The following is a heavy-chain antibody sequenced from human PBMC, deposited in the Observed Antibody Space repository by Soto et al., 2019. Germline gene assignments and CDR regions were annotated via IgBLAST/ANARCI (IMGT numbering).Heavy chain of an antibody. CDR2: ISWNSGSI. Sequence: EVQLVESGGGLVQPGRSLRLSCAASGFTFDDYAMHWVRQAPGKDLEWVSGISWNSGSIGYADSVKGRFTISRDNAKNSLYLQMNSLRAEDTALYYCAKAQSRRWGSYRYCDYWGQGTLVTVSS. D-gene: IGHD3-16*02. V-gene: IGHV3-9*01. CDR3: AKAQSRRWGSYRYCDY. J-gene: IGHJ4*02. CDR1: GFTFDDYA.